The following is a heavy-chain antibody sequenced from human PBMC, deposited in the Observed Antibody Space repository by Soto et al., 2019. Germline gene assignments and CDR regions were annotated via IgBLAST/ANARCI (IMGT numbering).Heavy chain of an antibody. D-gene: IGHD2-2*01. J-gene: IGHJ4*02. V-gene: IGHV3-30*18. CDR3: AKDSHGPIVVVPADYFDY. CDR2: ISYDGSNK. Sequence: PGKGLEWVAVISYDGSNKYYADSVKGRFTISRDNSKNTLYLQMNSLRAEDTAVYYCAKDSHGPIVVVPADYFDYWGQGTLVTSPQ.